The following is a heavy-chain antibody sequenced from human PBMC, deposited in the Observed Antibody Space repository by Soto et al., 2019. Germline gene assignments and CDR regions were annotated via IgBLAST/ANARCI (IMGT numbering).Heavy chain of an antibody. D-gene: IGHD3-3*01. Sequence: EVQLLESGGGLVQPGGSLRLSCAGSGFTFSNYAMSWVRQAPGKGLEWVSAISGSGDSTYYANSVKGRFTISRDNSNNTLYLQMNSLRAEDTAVYYCAKDTPQEWLLVFHYWGQGTLVTVSS. V-gene: IGHV3-23*01. CDR2: ISGSGDST. CDR3: AKDTPQEWLLVFHY. J-gene: IGHJ4*02. CDR1: GFTFSNYA.